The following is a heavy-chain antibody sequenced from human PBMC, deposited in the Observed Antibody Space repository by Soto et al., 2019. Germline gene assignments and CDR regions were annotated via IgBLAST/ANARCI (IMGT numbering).Heavy chain of an antibody. Sequence: QVQLQESCPGLVKPSETLSLTCTVSGGSISNYYWSWIRQPPGKGLEWIGNIYYTGNTQSNPSLKSRVTISVDTSKNQFSLNLSSVTAADTALYYCARHSGSYYDFDYWGQGTLVAVSS. CDR3: ARHSGSYYDFDY. CDR1: GGSISNYY. CDR2: IYYTGNT. V-gene: IGHV4-59*08. J-gene: IGHJ4*02. D-gene: IGHD1-26*01.